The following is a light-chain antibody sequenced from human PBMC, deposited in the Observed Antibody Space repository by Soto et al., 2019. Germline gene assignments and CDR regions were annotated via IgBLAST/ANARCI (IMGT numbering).Light chain of an antibody. CDR1: SSDIGDYTH. V-gene: IGLV2-14*01. Sequence: QSVLTQPASVSGSPGQSITISCTGTSSDIGDYTHVSWYQQHPGKAPKLIIYEVSDRPSGVSNRFSGSKSGNTASLPISGLQTEDEADYYCCSYTSISTSAVFGGGTKVTVL. CDR2: EVS. J-gene: IGLJ2*01. CDR3: CSYTSISTSAV.